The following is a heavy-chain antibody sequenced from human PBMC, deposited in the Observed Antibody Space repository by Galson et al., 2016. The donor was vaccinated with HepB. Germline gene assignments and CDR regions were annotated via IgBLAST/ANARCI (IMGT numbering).Heavy chain of an antibody. D-gene: IGHD6-13*01. J-gene: IGHJ3*02. CDR3: AREGRGQLSNDAFDI. V-gene: IGHV3-7*01. CDR2: IKEDGSEK. CDR1: GFTFSSYW. Sequence: SLRLSCAVSGFTFSSYWMSWVRQAPGKGLEWVANIKEDGSEKYYVDSVKGRFTISRENAKNSLYLQMNSLRAEDTAVYYCAREGRGQLSNDAFDIWGQGTMVTVTS.